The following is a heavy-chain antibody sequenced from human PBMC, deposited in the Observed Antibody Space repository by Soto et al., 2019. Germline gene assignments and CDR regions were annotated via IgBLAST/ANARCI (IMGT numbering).Heavy chain of an antibody. CDR3: ARGSGSGWYSYYYYGMDV. Sequence: LSLTCAASGFTFSSYDMHWVRPATGKGLEWVSAIGTAGDTYYPGSVKGRFTISRENAKNSLYLQMNSLRAEETAGYYCARGSGSGWYSYYYYGMDVWGQGTTVTVSS. CDR2: IGTAGDT. CDR1: GFTFSSYD. J-gene: IGHJ6*02. V-gene: IGHV3-13*01. D-gene: IGHD6-19*01.